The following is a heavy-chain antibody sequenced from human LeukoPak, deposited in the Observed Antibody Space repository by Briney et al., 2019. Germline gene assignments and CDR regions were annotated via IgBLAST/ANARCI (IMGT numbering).Heavy chain of an antibody. J-gene: IGHJ6*02. CDR1: GFTISNYA. Sequence: PGGSLRLSCAASGFTISNYAMSWVRQAPGKGLEWVSAICGSGVTTYYADSLKGRFTISRDNSKNTLYLQMNSLRAEDTAVYYCAKAIECSGGSCPGSYTSYGMDVWGQGTTVTVSS. V-gene: IGHV3-23*01. CDR2: ICGSGVTT. CDR3: AKAIECSGGSCPGSYTSYGMDV. D-gene: IGHD2-15*01.